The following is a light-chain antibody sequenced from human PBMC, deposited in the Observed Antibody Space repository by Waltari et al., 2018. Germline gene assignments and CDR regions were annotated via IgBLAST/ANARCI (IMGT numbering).Light chain of an antibody. CDR3: QHYVRLPAT. J-gene: IGKJ1*01. Sequence: IVLTQSPGTLSLSPGDRATLSCRASPSVIRALAWYQQKPCQVPKLLIYGASTRATGIPDRFTVSGSGTGFSLNISSLEPEDFGIYFCQHYVRLPATFGQGRKVEIK. V-gene: IGKV3-20*01. CDR1: PSVIRA. CDR2: GAS.